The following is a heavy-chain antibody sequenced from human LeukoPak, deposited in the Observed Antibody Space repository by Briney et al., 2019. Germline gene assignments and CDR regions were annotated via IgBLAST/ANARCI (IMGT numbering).Heavy chain of an antibody. CDR2: VNPCGGST. D-gene: IGHD3-22*01. J-gene: IGHJ4*02. V-gene: IGHV1-46*03. Sequence: ASVQVSCKASRYTFTSYYIHWVRQAPGQGLECMGIVNPCGGSTPSAHKFNGRVTTTRDTSPSTVHTELSRLRSADTAVYYCARDPLYDRSGHAVFDYWGQGTLVTVSS. CDR1: RYTFTSYY. CDR3: ARDPLYDRSGHAVFDY.